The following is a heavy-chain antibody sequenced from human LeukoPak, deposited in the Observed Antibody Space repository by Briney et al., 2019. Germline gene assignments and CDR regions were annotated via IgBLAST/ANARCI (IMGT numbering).Heavy chain of an antibody. Sequence: PSETLSLTCTVSGGSISSSSYYWGWIRQPPGKGLEWIGSFYYSGSTYYNPSLKSRVTISVDTSKNQFSLKLSSVTAADTAVYYCARSPVLFPPDYWGQGTLVTVSS. J-gene: IGHJ4*02. D-gene: IGHD2-8*01. CDR2: FYYSGST. CDR1: GGSISSSSYY. CDR3: ARSPVLFPPDY. V-gene: IGHV4-39*07.